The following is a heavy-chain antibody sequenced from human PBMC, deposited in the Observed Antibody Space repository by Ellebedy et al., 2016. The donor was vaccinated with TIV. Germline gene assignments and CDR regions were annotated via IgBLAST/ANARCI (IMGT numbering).Heavy chain of an antibody. Sequence: MPSETLSLTCAVYGGSFSGYYWSWIRQPPGKGLEWIGEINHSGSTNYNPSFKSRVIISVDTSKNQFSLKLSSVTAADTAVYYCARLLITMVYGMDVWGQGTTVTVSS. D-gene: IGHD3-10*01. V-gene: IGHV4-34*01. CDR1: GGSFSGYY. CDR2: INHSGST. J-gene: IGHJ6*02. CDR3: ARLLITMVYGMDV.